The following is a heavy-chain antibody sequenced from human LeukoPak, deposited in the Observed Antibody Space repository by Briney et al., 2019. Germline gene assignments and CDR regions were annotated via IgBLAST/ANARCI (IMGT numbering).Heavy chain of an antibody. V-gene: IGHV3-23*01. Sequence: QPGGSLRLSCAASGFTFNIYAMSWVRQAPGKGLEWVSSITSRGDVTFYADSVKDRFTISRDNSKNTLYLQMSRLRAEDTAVYYCAKDRPNYHESNGHYYRPNGDYWGQGTLVTVSS. CDR3: AKDRPNYHESNGHYYRPNGDY. CDR1: GFTFNIYA. J-gene: IGHJ4*02. CDR2: ITSRGDVT. D-gene: IGHD3-22*01.